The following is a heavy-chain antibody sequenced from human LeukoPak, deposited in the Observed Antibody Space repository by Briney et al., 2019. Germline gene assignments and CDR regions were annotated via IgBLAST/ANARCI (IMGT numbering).Heavy chain of an antibody. D-gene: IGHD2-2*01. Sequence: GGSLRLSCAASGFTFSSYEMNWVRQAPGKGLEWVSYISSSGSTIYYADSVKGRFTISRDNAKNSLYLQMNSLRAEDTAVYYCARDSTPDAFDIWGQGTMVTVSS. CDR3: ARDSTPDAFDI. V-gene: IGHV3-48*03. CDR1: GFTFSSYE. J-gene: IGHJ3*02. CDR2: ISSSGSTI.